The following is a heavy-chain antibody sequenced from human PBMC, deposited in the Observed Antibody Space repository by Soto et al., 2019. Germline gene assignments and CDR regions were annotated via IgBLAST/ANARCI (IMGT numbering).Heavy chain of an antibody. V-gene: IGHV3-72*01. Sequence: GGSRRRSGAASGFTFSHAWMRWVRQAPGKRLEWVGRSRDKAQGYRRAYAASGKGRISTSRGESRNSVYLQMNSLKTEDTAVYYCVRATYFSDSSGYTRCFDHWGQGTLVTVPS. CDR1: GFTFSHAW. CDR3: VRATYFSDSSGYTRCFDH. CDR2: SRDKAQGYRR. D-gene: IGHD3-22*01. J-gene: IGHJ4*02.